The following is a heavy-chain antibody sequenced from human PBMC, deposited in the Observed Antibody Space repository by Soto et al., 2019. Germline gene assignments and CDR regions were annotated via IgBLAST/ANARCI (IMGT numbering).Heavy chain of an antibody. Sequence: GGSPRLSCTVSGVTFSNYAMNWVRQAPGKGLEWVSSLSGSGGTTYYADSVKGRFIISRDNSKNTLYLLMNSLRAEDTALYYCAKQRADYGSGADTFYFDSWGQGALVTVSS. CDR1: GVTFSNYA. CDR3: AKQRADYGSGADTFYFDS. D-gene: IGHD3-10*01. CDR2: LSGSGGTT. V-gene: IGHV3-23*01. J-gene: IGHJ4*02.